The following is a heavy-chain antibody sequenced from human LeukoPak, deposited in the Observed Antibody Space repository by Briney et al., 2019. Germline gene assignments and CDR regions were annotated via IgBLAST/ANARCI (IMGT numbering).Heavy chain of an antibody. V-gene: IGHV3-30*18. D-gene: IGHD6-13*01. CDR2: ISDDGSNK. CDR1: GFSFSTYY. CDR3: AKGLSGSSWYLNWFDP. J-gene: IGHJ5*02. Sequence: GGSLRLSCAASGFSFSTYYVNWVRQAPGKGLEWVAVISDDGSNKYYVDSVKGRFTISRDNSKNTLYLQMSGLRVEDTAVYYCAKGLSGSSWYLNWFDPWGQGTLVTVSS.